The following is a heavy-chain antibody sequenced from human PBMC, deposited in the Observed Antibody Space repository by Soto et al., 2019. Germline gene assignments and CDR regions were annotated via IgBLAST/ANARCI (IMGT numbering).Heavy chain of an antibody. Sequence: GESLKISCKGSGYSFTSYWIGWVRQMPGKGLEWMGIIYPGDSDTRYSPSFQGQVTISADKSISTAYLQWSSLKASDTAMYYCARQYCSGGSCYVDRDAFDIWGQGTMVTVSS. V-gene: IGHV5-51*01. CDR3: ARQYCSGGSCYVDRDAFDI. CDR2: IYPGDSDT. J-gene: IGHJ3*02. CDR1: GYSFTSYW. D-gene: IGHD2-15*01.